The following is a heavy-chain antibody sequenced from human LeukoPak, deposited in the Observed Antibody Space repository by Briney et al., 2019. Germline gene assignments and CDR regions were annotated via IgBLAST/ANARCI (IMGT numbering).Heavy chain of an antibody. Sequence: GGSLRLSCAASGFDLSRNGMHWVRQAPGKGLEWVSFIRYDGSKTFYGDSVTGRFTISRDNSKNTLYLQMNSLRPEDTAVYSCAKDLSPMVGAKIFDYWGQGTLVTVSS. CDR3: AKDLSPMVGAKIFDY. D-gene: IGHD1-26*01. V-gene: IGHV3-30*02. CDR1: GFDLSRNG. J-gene: IGHJ4*02. CDR2: IRYDGSKT.